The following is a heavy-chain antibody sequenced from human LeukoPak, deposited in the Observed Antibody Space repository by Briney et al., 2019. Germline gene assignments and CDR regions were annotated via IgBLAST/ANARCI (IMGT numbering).Heavy chain of an antibody. CDR2: IYHSGST. D-gene: IGHD3-9*01. V-gene: IGHV4-38-2*02. Sequence: PSETLSLTCTVSGYSISSGYYWGWIRQPPGKGLEWIGSIYHSGSTYYNPSLKSRVTISVDTSKNQFSLKLSSVTAADTAVYYCASAFYDILTGYSYYFDYWGQGTLVTVSS. J-gene: IGHJ4*02. CDR1: GYSISSGYY. CDR3: ASAFYDILTGYSYYFDY.